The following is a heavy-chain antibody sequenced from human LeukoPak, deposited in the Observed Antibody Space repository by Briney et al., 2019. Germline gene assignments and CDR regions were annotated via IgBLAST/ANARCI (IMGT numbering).Heavy chain of an antibody. J-gene: IGHJ4*02. D-gene: IGHD6-19*01. Sequence: PSETLPLTCTVSGGSISSSTYYWGWIRQPPGKGVEWIGSIYYSGTTYYKPSLRSRATTSVDTSKTHFSLRLSSVAAATTAVYYCGRSTVTGTRKVDYWGQGTLVTVSS. CDR2: IYYSGTT. V-gene: IGHV4-39*02. CDR1: GGSISSSTYY. CDR3: GRSTVTGTRKVDY.